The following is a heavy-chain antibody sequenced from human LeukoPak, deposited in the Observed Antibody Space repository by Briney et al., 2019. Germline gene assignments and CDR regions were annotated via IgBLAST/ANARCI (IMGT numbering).Heavy chain of an antibody. J-gene: IGHJ5*02. Sequence: SETLSLTCTVSGGSIRRNYWSWIRQPPGKGLEWIGYIHSIGTTNYNPSLKSRVTISVDKSKNQFSLKLNSVTAADTAVYYCARAYSSSWFLNWFDPWGQGILVTVSS. D-gene: IGHD6-13*01. CDR3: ARAYSSSWFLNWFDP. CDR2: IHSIGTT. CDR1: GGSIRRNY. V-gene: IGHV4-59*12.